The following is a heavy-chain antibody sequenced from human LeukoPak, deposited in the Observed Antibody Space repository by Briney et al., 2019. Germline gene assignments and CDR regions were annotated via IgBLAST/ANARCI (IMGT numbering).Heavy chain of an antibody. CDR3: ARGTYYYDSSGYYP. D-gene: IGHD3-22*01. CDR1: GFTFSSYW. Sequence: PGGSLRLSCAASGFTFSSYWMSWVRQAPGKGLEWVSSISSSSSYIYYADSVKGRFTISRDNAKNSLYLQMNSLRAEDTAVYYCARGTYYYDSSGYYPWGQGTMVTVSS. J-gene: IGHJ3*01. V-gene: IGHV3-21*01. CDR2: ISSSSSYI.